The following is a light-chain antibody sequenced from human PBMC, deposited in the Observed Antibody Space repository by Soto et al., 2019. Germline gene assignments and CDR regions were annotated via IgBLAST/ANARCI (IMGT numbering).Light chain of an antibody. CDR2: NTF. J-gene: IGKJ4*01. CDR1: QGINNW. V-gene: IGKV1-12*01. Sequence: DIQMTQSPSFVSASVGDRVTITCRASQGINNWLAWYQQKPGKVPKLLIYNTFTLQSGVPSRFSGSGFGTDFTLTISSLQPEDFATYYCQQASRFPLTFGGGTKV. CDR3: QQASRFPLT.